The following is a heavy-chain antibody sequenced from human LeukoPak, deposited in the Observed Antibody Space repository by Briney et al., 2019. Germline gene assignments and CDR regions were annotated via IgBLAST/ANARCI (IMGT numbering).Heavy chain of an antibody. V-gene: IGHV1-2*02. CDR2: INPNSGGT. CDR3: ARVGFCSGGLCPYYFDY. Sequence: GASVKVSCKASGYTFTGYYMHWVRQAPGQGLEWMGWINPNSGGTSFAQKFQGRVTMIRDTSISTAYMELSRLRSDDTAVYYCARVGFCSGGLCPYYFDYWGQGTLVTVSS. CDR1: GYTFTGYY. J-gene: IGHJ4*02. D-gene: IGHD2-15*01.